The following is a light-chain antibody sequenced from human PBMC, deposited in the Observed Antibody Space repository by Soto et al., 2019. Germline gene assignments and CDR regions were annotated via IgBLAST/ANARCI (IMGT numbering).Light chain of an antibody. CDR2: RNN. Sequence: QSVLTQPPSASGTPGQRVTIYCSGSSSNIGSNYVYWYQQLPGTAPKLLIYRNNQRPSGVPDRFSGSKSGTSASLAISGLRSEDEADYYCAVWDDCLSGLLVFGGGTKLTVL. V-gene: IGLV1-47*01. CDR3: AVWDDCLSGLLV. CDR1: SSNIGSNY. J-gene: IGLJ2*01.